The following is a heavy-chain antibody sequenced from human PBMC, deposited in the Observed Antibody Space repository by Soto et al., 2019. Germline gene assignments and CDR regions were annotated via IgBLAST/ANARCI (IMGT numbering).Heavy chain of an antibody. Sequence: PGESLKISCMGSGYKVSTWHNFTSYWIAWVRQMPGEGLEWMGMIYPGDSYTSYSPSFQGHVTISADKSINTVYLQWSSLKASDTAMYYCARRASYYDSSGYYYFDYWGQGTLVTVSS. CDR1: GYKVSTWHNFTSYW. CDR3: ARRASYYDSSGYYYFDY. CDR2: IYPGDSYT. V-gene: IGHV5-51*01. D-gene: IGHD3-22*01. J-gene: IGHJ4*02.